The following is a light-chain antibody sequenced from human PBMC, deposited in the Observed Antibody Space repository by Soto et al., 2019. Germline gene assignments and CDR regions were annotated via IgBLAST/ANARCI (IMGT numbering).Light chain of an antibody. CDR1: NNGRKS. CDR2: DDR. J-gene: IGLJ2*01. V-gene: IGLV3-21*02. CDR3: QLWDSNSDHVV. Sequence: SSELTQPPSVSVAPGQTARITCGGSNNGRKSVHWYQQKPGQAPVVVVYDDRDRPSGMPERFSGSNSANTATLTISRVEAGDEADYYCQLWDSNSDHVVFGGGTQLTGL.